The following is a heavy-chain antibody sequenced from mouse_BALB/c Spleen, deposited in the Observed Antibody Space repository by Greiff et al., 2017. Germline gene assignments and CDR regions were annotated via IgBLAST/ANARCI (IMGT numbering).Heavy chain of an antibody. J-gene: IGHJ4*01. V-gene: IGHV1-9*01. CDR1: GYTFSSYW. Sequence: VQLQQSGAELMKPGASVKISCKATGYTFSSYWIEWVKQRPGHGLEWIGEILPGSGSTNYNEKFKGKATFTADTSSNTAYMQLSSLTSEDSAVYYCARYGNYAAMDYWGQGTSVTVSS. CDR2: ILPGSGST. D-gene: IGHD2-1*01. CDR3: ARYGNYAAMDY.